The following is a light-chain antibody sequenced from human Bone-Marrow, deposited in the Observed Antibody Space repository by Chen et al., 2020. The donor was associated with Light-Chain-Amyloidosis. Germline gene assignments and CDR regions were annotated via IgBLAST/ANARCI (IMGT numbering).Light chain of an antibody. V-gene: IGKV1-5*01. CDR2: EAS. Sequence: DIQMTQSPSTLSASVGDRVTITCRASQNIDKWLAWYQQKPGKVPKVLIYEASNLESGVPSRFSGSGFGTEFTLTINGLQPDDFATYHCLQYHSYSWTFGQGTKVEIK. CDR3: LQYHSYSWT. CDR1: QNIDKW. J-gene: IGKJ1*01.